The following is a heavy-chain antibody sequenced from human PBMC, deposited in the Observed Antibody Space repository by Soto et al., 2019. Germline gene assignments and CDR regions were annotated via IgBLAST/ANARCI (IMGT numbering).Heavy chain of an antibody. CDR1: GFTFSSSD. J-gene: IGHJ5*02. V-gene: IGHV3-33*01. CDR2: IWSDGSKK. Sequence: QVQLVESGGGVVQPGRSLRLSCVASGFTFSSSDMHWVRQAPGEGLEWVAVIWSDGSKKFYADSVKGRFTTSRDNSNNALYLQMNSLRAEDTAVYYCARDKVRVGWLDPWGQGTLVTVSS. D-gene: IGHD1-26*01. CDR3: ARDKVRVGWLDP.